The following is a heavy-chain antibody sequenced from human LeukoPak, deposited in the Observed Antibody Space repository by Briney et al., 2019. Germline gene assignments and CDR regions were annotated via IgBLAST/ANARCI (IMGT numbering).Heavy chain of an antibody. J-gene: IGHJ5*02. CDR1: GYTFTSYD. CDR2: MNPNSGNT. D-gene: IGHD6-13*01. CDR3: ARLIAAAGTFWFDP. Sequence: GASVKVSCKASGYTFTSYDINWVRQVTGQGLEWMGWMNPNSGNTGYAQKFQGRVTITRNTSISTAYMELSSLRSEDTAVYYCARLIAAAGTFWFDPWGQGTLVTVSS. V-gene: IGHV1-8*03.